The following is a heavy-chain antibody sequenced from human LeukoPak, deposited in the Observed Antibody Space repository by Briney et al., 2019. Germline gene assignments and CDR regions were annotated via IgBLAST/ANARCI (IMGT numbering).Heavy chain of an antibody. V-gene: IGHV1-3*01. CDR2: INAGNGNT. CDR1: GYTFTSYA. Sequence: ASVKVSCKASGYTFTSYAMHWVHQAPGQRLEWMGWINAGNGNTKYSQNFQGRITITRDTSASTAYMELSSLRFEDTAVYYCATEGVAICDYWGQGTLVTVSS. J-gene: IGHJ4*02. D-gene: IGHD3-9*01. CDR3: ATEGVAICDY.